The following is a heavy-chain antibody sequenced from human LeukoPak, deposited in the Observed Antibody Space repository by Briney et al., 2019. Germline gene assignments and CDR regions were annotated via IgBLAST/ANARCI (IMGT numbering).Heavy chain of an antibody. CDR2: INHSGST. V-gene: IGHV4-34*01. Sequence: PSETLSLTCAVYGGSFSGYYWSWIRQPPGKGLEWIGEINHSGSTNYNPSLKSRVTISVDTSKNQFSLKLSSVTAADTAVHYCARGGEYYGSGSPHAFDYGGQGTLVTVSS. D-gene: IGHD3-10*01. CDR1: GGSFSGYY. J-gene: IGHJ4*02. CDR3: ARGGEYYGSGSPHAFDY.